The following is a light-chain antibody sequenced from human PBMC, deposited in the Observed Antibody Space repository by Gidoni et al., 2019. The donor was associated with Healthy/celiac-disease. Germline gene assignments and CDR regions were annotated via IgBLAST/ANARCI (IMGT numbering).Light chain of an antibody. CDR2: KAS. J-gene: IGKJ1*01. V-gene: IGKV1-5*03. Sequence: DIQMSQSPSSLAASVGDRVTITCLASQSISSWWVWYQQKPGKAPKLLIYKASSLESGVASRFSGSGSCTAFTLTIISLQPADFATYYCHQYNSYSPWTFGQGTKVEIK. CDR1: QSISSW. CDR3: HQYNSYSPWT.